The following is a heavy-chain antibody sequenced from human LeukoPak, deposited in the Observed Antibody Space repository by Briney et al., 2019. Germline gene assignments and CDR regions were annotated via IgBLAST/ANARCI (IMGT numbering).Heavy chain of an antibody. D-gene: IGHD6-19*01. CDR1: GGSISNNY. V-gene: IGHV4-59*08. CDR2: IYYSGAT. J-gene: IGHJ5*02. Sequence: SETLCLTCTVSGGSISNNYWSWIRQPPGEGLEWIGYIYYSGATYYNPSPKSRVTMSVVTSSNQFSLKLTYVTAADTAVYYGARHSYNAVAGGCFDPWGQGTLVSVSS. CDR3: ARHSYNAVAGGCFDP.